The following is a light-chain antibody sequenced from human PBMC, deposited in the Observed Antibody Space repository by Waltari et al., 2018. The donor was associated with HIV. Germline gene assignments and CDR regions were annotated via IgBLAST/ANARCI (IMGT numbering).Light chain of an antibody. Sequence: EIVMTQSPATLSVSPGERATLSCRASQGVSSNLAWYQQKPGQAPRLLIYGASTRATGIPARFGGSGSGTEFTLTISSLQSEDFAVYYCQQFNNWPYTFGQGTKLEIK. CDR1: QGVSSN. CDR2: GAS. V-gene: IGKV3-15*01. CDR3: QQFNNWPYT. J-gene: IGKJ2*01.